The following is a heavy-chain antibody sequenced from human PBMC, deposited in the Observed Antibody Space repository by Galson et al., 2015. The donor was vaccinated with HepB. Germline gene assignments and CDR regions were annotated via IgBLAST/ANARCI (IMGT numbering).Heavy chain of an antibody. Sequence: SLRLSCAASGFPFRSYGMHWVRQAPGKGLEWVAVMAFDGSNKYHADSVKGRFTISRDNSKNTVYLQMNSLRAEDTAIYYCAKSDCAGDCYPYDALHVWGQGTRVTVSS. J-gene: IGHJ3*01. V-gene: IGHV3-30*18. CDR1: GFPFRSYG. CDR3: AKSDCAGDCYPYDALHV. CDR2: MAFDGSNK. D-gene: IGHD2-21*01.